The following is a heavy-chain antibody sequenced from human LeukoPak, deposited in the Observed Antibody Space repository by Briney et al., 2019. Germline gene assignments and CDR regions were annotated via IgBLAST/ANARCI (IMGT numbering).Heavy chain of an antibody. J-gene: IGHJ4*02. CDR2: ISSNGGST. Sequence: GGSLRLSCSASGFTFSSYSMHWVRQAPGKGLEYLSAISSNGGSTYYAESVRGRFTISRDNPKNTLFLQMSSLRAEDTAVYYCAKGGWISYFDYWGQGTLVTVSS. CDR3: AKGGWISYFDY. V-gene: IGHV3-64D*06. D-gene: IGHD2-2*03. CDR1: GFTFSSYS.